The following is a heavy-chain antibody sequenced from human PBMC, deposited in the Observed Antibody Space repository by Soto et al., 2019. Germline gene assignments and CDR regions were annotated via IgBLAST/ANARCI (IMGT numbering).Heavy chain of an antibody. V-gene: IGHV1-69*01. D-gene: IGHD2-15*01. J-gene: IGHJ4*02. CDR2: IIPIFGTA. Sequence: QVQLVQSGAEVKKPGSSVKVSCKASGGTFSSYAISWVRQAPGQGLEWMGGIIPIFGTANFAQKCQGRVTITADESTSTADMELSSRRAEDTAVYYCASRTCSGGSCYPDYWGQGTLVPVSS. CDR1: GGTFSSYA. CDR3: ASRTCSGGSCYPDY.